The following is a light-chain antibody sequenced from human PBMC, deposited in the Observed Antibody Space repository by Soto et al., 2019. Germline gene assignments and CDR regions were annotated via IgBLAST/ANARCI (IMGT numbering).Light chain of an antibody. J-gene: IGKJ1*01. CDR2: GIS. V-gene: IGKV3-20*01. Sequence: EIVLTQSPSTLSLSPGERATLYCRASHTISSSYLAWYQQKPGQAPRLLMYGISRRATGIPDRFSGSGSGTDFTLTITRLEPEDFAVYYCQQYVTSSPRTFGQGTKVDIK. CDR1: HTISSSY. CDR3: QQYVTSSPRT.